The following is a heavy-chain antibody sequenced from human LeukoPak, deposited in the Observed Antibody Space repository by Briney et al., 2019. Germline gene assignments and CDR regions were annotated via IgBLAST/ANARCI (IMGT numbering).Heavy chain of an antibody. CDR3: ARDQYSGHWFYAFDI. J-gene: IGHJ3*02. Sequence: PGGSLRLSCAASGFTFSSYSMNWVRQAPGKGLEWVSYIGSSISTKYYADSVKGRFTISRDNAKNSLYLQMNSLRDEDTAVYYCARDQYSGHWFYAFDIWGQGTMVTVSS. CDR1: GFTFSSYS. V-gene: IGHV3-48*02. D-gene: IGHD6-19*01. CDR2: IGSSISTK.